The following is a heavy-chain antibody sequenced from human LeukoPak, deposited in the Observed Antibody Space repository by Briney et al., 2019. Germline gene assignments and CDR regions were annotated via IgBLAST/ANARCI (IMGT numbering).Heavy chain of an antibody. D-gene: IGHD3-10*01. J-gene: IGHJ5*02. CDR3: AKDSLIWFGELFVGPRWFDP. V-gene: IGHV3-23*01. CDR1: GFTVSSNY. CDR2: ISGSGGST. Sequence: PGGSLRLSCAASGFTVSSNYMSWVRQAPGKGLEWVSAISGSGGSTYYADSVKGRFTISRDNSKNTLYLQMNSLRAEDTAVYYCAKDSLIWFGELFVGPRWFDPWGQGTLVTVSS.